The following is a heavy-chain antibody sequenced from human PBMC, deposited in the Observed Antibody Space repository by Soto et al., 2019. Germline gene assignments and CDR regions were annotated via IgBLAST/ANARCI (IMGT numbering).Heavy chain of an antibody. Sequence: SETLSLTCTVSGGSISSSSYYWGWIRQPPGEGLEWIGSIYYSGSTYYNPSLKSRVTISVDTSKNQFSLKLSSVTAADTAVYYCARLRMAAAGTDWFDPWGQGTLVTVSS. D-gene: IGHD6-13*01. J-gene: IGHJ5*02. CDR2: IYYSGST. CDR1: GGSISSSSYY. CDR3: ARLRMAAAGTDWFDP. V-gene: IGHV4-39*01.